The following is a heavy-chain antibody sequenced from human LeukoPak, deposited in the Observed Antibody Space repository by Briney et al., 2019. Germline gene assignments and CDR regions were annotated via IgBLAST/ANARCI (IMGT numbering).Heavy chain of an antibody. D-gene: IGHD3-22*01. J-gene: IGHJ6*02. CDR3: ARGGYYYDSSGYRPYYYGMDV. Sequence: PSETLSLTCAVYGVSFSGYYWSWIRQPPGKGLEWIGEINHSGSTNYNPSLQSRVTISVDTSKNQFSLKLSSVTAADTAVYYCARGGYYYDSSGYRPYYYGMDVWGQGTTVTVSS. CDR1: GVSFSGYY. V-gene: IGHV4-34*01. CDR2: INHSGST.